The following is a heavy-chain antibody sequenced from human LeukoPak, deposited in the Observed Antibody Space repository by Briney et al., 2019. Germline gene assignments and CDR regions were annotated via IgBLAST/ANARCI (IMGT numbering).Heavy chain of an antibody. CDR1: GFTFSSYS. J-gene: IGHJ4*02. V-gene: IGHV3-7*01. CDR2: INQGGSKK. CDR3: ARGSGHFEN. D-gene: IGHD2-15*01. Sequence: PGGSLRLSCAASGFTFSSYSMSWVRQAPGKGLEWVSTINQGGSKKNYVDSVKGRFTFSRDNAKNSLNLQMNSLRAEDTAVYYCARGSGHFENWGKGIMVTVS.